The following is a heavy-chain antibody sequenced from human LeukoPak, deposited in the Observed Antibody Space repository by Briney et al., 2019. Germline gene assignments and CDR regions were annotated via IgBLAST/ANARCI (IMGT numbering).Heavy chain of an antibody. D-gene: IGHD5-12*01. CDR2: IYYSGST. Sequence: KPSETLSLTCTVSGGFVSSGSYYWSWIRQPPGKGLEWIGYIYYSGSTNYNPSLKSRVTISVDTSKNQFSLKLSSVTAADTAVYYCARERGGYSGSPYYFDYWGQGTLVTVSS. CDR3: ARERGGYSGSPYYFDY. CDR1: GGFVSSGSYY. V-gene: IGHV4-61*01. J-gene: IGHJ4*02.